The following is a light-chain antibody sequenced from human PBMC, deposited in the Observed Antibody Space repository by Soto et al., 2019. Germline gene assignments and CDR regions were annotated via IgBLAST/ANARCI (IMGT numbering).Light chain of an antibody. V-gene: IGLV2-8*01. CDR3: SSYAGSNNYV. CDR2: EAS. J-gene: IGLJ1*01. CDR1: SSDVGSYNY. Sequence: QSALTQPPSASGSPGQSVTISCTGTSSDVGSYNYVSWYQQHPGKAPKLMIYEASKRPSGVPDRFSGSKSGNTASLTVSGLQAEDEADYYCSSYAGSNNYVFGTGTKVTVL.